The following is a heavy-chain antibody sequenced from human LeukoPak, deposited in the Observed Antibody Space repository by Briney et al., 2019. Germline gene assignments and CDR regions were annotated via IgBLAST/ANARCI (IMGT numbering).Heavy chain of an antibody. D-gene: IGHD6-13*01. Sequence: PSETLSLTCAVYGGSFSGYYWSWIRQPPGKGLEWIGEINHSGSTKYNPSLKSRVTISVDTSENQVSLKLSSVTAADTAVYYCAREHRYSSSWYYYYGMDVWGQGTTVTVSS. J-gene: IGHJ6*02. CDR1: GGSFSGYY. CDR3: AREHRYSSSWYYYYGMDV. V-gene: IGHV4-34*01. CDR2: INHSGST.